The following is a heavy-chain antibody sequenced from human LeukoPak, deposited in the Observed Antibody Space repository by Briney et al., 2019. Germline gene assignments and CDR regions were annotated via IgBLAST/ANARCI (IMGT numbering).Heavy chain of an antibody. Sequence: GGSLRLSCAASGFTFSSYSMNWVRQAPGKGLEWVSSISSSSSYIYYADSVKGRFTISRDNAKSSLYLQMNSLRAEDTAVYYCARRDDLSSSYDYWGQGTLVTVSS. CDR3: ARRDDLSSSYDY. CDR2: ISSSSSYI. V-gene: IGHV3-21*01. J-gene: IGHJ4*02. D-gene: IGHD6-13*01. CDR1: GFTFSSYS.